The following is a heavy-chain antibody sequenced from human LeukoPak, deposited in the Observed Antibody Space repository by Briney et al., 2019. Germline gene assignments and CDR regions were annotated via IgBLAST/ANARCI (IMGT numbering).Heavy chain of an antibody. CDR3: ARDTYYYDSSGYLDY. D-gene: IGHD3-22*01. CDR1: GVTFSSYG. CDR2: IWYDGSNK. V-gene: IGHV3-33*01. Sequence: GGSLRLSCAASGVTFSSYGMHWVRQAPGKGLEWVAVIWYDGSNKYYADSVKGRFTISRDNSKNTLYLQMNSLRAEDTAVYYCARDTYYYDSSGYLDYWGQGTLVTVSS. J-gene: IGHJ4*02.